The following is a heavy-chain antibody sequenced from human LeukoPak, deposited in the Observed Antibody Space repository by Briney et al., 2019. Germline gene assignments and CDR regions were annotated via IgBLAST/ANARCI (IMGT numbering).Heavy chain of an antibody. J-gene: IGHJ4*02. V-gene: IGHV4-34*01. CDR1: GGSFSGYY. D-gene: IGHD3-22*01. CDR2: INHSGST. CDR3: ARGLYYYDSSGHIDY. Sequence: SETLSLTCAVYGGSFSGYYWSWIRQPPGKGLEWIGEINHSGSTNYNPSLKSRVTISVDTSKNQFSLKLSSVTAADTAVYYCARGLYYYDSSGHIDYWGQGTLVIVSS.